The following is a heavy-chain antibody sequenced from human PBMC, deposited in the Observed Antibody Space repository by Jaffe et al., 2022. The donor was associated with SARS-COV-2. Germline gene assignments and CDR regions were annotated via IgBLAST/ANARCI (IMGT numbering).Heavy chain of an antibody. CDR3: ARENHAFERGSLVRDPGAFDI. D-gene: IGHD3-10*01. V-gene: IGHV7-4-1*02. Sequence: QVQLVQSGSELKKPGASVKVSCKASGYTFTSYAMNWVRQAPGQGLEWMGWINTNTGNPTYAQGFTGRFVFSLDTSVSTAYLQISSLKAEDTAVYYCARENHAFERGSLVRDPGAFDIWGQGTMVTVSS. J-gene: IGHJ3*02. CDR1: GYTFTSYA. CDR2: INTNTGNP.